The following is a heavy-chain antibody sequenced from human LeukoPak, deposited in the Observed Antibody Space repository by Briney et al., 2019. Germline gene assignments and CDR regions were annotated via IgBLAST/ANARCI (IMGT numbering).Heavy chain of an antibody. CDR3: ARAFSYYDRRGYGWAYYYYYMDV. CDR1: GFTFSSYS. Sequence: GGSLRLSCAASGFTFSSYSMNWVRQAPGKGLEWVSSISSSSSYIYYADSVKGRFTISRDNAKNSLYLQMNSLRAEDTAVYYCARAFSYYDRRGYGWAYYYYYMDVWGKGTTVTVSS. D-gene: IGHD3-22*01. J-gene: IGHJ6*03. CDR2: ISSSSSYI. V-gene: IGHV3-21*01.